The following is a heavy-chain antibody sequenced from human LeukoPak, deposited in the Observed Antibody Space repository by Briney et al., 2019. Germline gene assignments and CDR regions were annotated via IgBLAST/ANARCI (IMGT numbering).Heavy chain of an antibody. D-gene: IGHD6-19*01. Sequence: SETLSLTCTVSGGSISSYYWSWIRQPAGKGLEWIGRIYTSGSTNYNPSLKSRVTTSVDTSKNQFSLKLSSVTAADTAVYYCARDYKQAGQTPYFDYWGQGTLVTVSS. CDR2: IYTSGST. CDR3: ARDYKQAGQTPYFDY. J-gene: IGHJ4*02. V-gene: IGHV4-4*07. CDR1: GGSISSYY.